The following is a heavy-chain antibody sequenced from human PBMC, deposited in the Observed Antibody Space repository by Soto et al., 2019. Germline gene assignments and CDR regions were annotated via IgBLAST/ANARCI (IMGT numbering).Heavy chain of an antibody. V-gene: IGHV3-23*01. CDR3: AIVTSARVFYFGLDV. J-gene: IGHJ6*02. CDR1: GFTFTSYA. D-gene: IGHD2-2*01. CDR2: ISGSAGRT. Sequence: VQLLESGGGLVQPGGSLRLSCAASGFTFTSYAMSWVRQAPGKGLEWVAIISGSAGRTYYADSVKGRFTISRDNSKNTLYLQMNSLRAEDTAVYYCAIVTSARVFYFGLDVWGQGTTVTVSS.